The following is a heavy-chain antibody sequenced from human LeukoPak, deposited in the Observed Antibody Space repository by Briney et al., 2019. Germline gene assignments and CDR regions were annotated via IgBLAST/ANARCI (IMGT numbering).Heavy chain of an antibody. CDR2: IYTSGST. Sequence: SETLSLTCTVSGGSFSIYYWSWIRQPAGKGLEWIGRIYTSGSTNYNPSLKSRVTMSVDTSKNQFSLNLNSVTAADTAVYYCARDRGGAVTIDNWGQGTLVTVSS. CDR1: GGSFSIYY. J-gene: IGHJ4*02. V-gene: IGHV4-4*07. CDR3: ARDRGGAVTIDN. D-gene: IGHD4-17*01.